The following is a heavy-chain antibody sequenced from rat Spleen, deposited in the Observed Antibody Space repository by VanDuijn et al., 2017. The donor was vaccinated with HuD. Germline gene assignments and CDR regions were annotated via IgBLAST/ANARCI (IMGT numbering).Heavy chain of an antibody. CDR1: GFTFSNYG. Sequence: EVQLVESGGGLVQPGRSLKLSCAASGFTFSNYGMHWIRQAPGKGLEWVASITNSGGSTYYRDSVKGRFTISRDNAKSTLYLQMDSLRSEDTATYYCARLRYNPFDYWGQGVMVTVSS. CDR3: ARLRYNPFDY. V-gene: IGHV5-19*01. J-gene: IGHJ2*01. D-gene: IGHD1-5*01. CDR2: ITNSGGST.